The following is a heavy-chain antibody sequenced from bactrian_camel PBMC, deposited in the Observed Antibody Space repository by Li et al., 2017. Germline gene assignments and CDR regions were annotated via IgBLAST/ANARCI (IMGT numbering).Heavy chain of an antibody. D-gene: IGHD2*01. V-gene: IGHV3S31*01. CDR1: GYTRLPTC. Sequence: VQLVESGGGSVQAGGSLSLACTASGYTRLPTCMGWFRQAPGKEREGVAAIANGGGGTYYADSVKGRFTISQDIPKKTLYLQMDALKPEDSAIYYCAAVLFRPGALGKRGAGDSAGHCYNEWPDFAYMGQGTQVTVS. CDR2: IANGGGGT. J-gene: IGHJ4*01.